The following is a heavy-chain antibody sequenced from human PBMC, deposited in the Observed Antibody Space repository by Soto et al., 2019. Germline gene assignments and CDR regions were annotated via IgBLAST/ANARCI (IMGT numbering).Heavy chain of an antibody. D-gene: IGHD6-19*01. V-gene: IGHV4-39*01. CDR2: IYYSGST. J-gene: IGHJ4*02. Sequence: QLQLQESGPGLVKPSETLSLTCAVSGGSTSSSSYYWGWIRQPPGKGLEWIGSIYYSGSTYYTPSLQSRVAISVDTSKNQFSLKLNSVTAADTAVYYCARRTVNIRTFYSGLKTHCFDYWGQGTLVTVSS. CDR3: ARRTVNIRTFYSGLKTHCFDY. CDR1: GGSTSSSSYY.